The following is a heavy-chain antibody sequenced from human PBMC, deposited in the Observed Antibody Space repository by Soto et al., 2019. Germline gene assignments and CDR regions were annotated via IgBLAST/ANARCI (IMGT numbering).Heavy chain of an antibody. CDR3: ARESRRFFDV. V-gene: IGHV2-5*02. Sequence: SGPTLVNPTQTLTLTCTFSGFSLSTTGVGVGWIRRPPGKALEWFAIIYWDDDKRYSPSLKSRLTITKDTSNNQVVLTMTNMDPVDTATYYCARESRRFFDVWGQGTTVTVSS. CDR1: GFSLSTTGVG. D-gene: IGHD2-2*01. CDR2: IYWDDDK. J-gene: IGHJ6*02.